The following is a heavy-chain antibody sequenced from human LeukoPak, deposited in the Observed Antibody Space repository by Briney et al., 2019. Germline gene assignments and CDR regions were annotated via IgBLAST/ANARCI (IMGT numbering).Heavy chain of an antibody. Sequence: GGSLRLSCAASGFTFSSYGMHWVRQAPGKGLEWVAVISYDGSNKYYADSAKGRFTISRDNSKNTLYLQMNSLRAEDTAVYYCAKTEIAVAGPFDYWGQGTPVTVSS. CDR1: GFTFSSYG. J-gene: IGHJ4*02. V-gene: IGHV3-30*18. CDR2: ISYDGSNK. CDR3: AKTEIAVAGPFDY. D-gene: IGHD6-13*01.